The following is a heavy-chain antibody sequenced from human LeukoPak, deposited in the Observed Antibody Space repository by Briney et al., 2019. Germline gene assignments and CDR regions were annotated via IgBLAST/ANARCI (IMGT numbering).Heavy chain of an antibody. D-gene: IGHD6-6*01. CDR3: ARRIVSSSSGFDY. CDR2: MYHSGST. J-gene: IGHJ4*02. V-gene: IGHV4-38-2*01. Sequence: SETLSLTCAVSGYSISSGYHWGWIRQSPGKGLEWIGFMYHSGSTYYDPSLKSRVTISVDTSKNQFSLKLSSATAADTAVYYCARRIVSSSSGFDYWGQGTLVTVSS. CDR1: GYSISSGYH.